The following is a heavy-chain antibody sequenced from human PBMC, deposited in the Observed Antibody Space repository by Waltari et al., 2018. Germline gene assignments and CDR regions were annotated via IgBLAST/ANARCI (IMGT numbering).Heavy chain of an antibody. CDR1: GGPISSSSYY. CDR3: ARLWVGFGEPNGGCFDY. V-gene: IGHV4-39*01. J-gene: IGHJ4*02. CDR2: IYYSGST. Sequence: QLQLQESGPGLVKPSETLSLTCTVPGGPISSSSYYWGWLRQPPGKGLEWIGSIYYSGSTYYNPSLKSRVTISVDTSKNQFSLKLSSVTAADTAVYYCARLWVGFGEPNGGCFDYWGQGTLVTVSS. D-gene: IGHD3-10*01.